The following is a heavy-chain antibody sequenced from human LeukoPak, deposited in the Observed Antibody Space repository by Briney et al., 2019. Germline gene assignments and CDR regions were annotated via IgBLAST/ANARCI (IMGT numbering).Heavy chain of an antibody. Sequence: GGSLRLSCAASGFTFSSYEMNWVRQAPGKGLEWVSYISSSADTIHYADSVKGRFTISRDNAKNSLYLQMNSLRAEDTAVYYCARKRIRGLDYWGQGTLVTVPS. CDR3: ARKRIRGLDY. J-gene: IGHJ4*02. D-gene: IGHD3-10*01. CDR1: GFTFSSYE. V-gene: IGHV3-48*03. CDR2: ISSSADTI.